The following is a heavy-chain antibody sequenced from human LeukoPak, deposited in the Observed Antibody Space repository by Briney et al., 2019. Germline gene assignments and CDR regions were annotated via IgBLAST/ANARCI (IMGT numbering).Heavy chain of an antibody. Sequence: GGSLRLSCAASGFTFGSYAMSWVRQAPGKGLEWVSAISADGGSAWYAGSVRGRSTISRDNSKNTLYLQMNSLRAEDTAVYYCAKTPPPASGYDFWRSTGGVDWGQGTLVTVSS. J-gene: IGHJ4*02. V-gene: IGHV3-23*01. CDR2: ISADGGSA. CDR1: GFTFGSYA. CDR3: AKTPPPASGYDFWRSTGGVD. D-gene: IGHD3-3*01.